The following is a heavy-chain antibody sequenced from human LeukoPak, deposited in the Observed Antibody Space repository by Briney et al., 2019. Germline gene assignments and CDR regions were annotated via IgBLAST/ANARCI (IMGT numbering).Heavy chain of an antibody. CDR3: AKCTPTSAAGSDAFDM. CDR1: GFPFSTYA. CDR2: ITGSGGVT. V-gene: IGHV3-23*01. J-gene: IGHJ3*02. Sequence: GGSLRLSCAASGFPFSTYAMAWVRQTPGRGLEWVSAITGSGGVTYSADSVKGRFTISRDNSKNTLYLHMESLRAEDTAVYYCAKCTPTSAAGSDAFDMWGQGTMVTVSS. D-gene: IGHD6-13*01.